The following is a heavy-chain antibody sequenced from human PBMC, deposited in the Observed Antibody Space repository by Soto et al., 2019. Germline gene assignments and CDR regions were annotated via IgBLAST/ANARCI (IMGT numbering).Heavy chain of an antibody. D-gene: IGHD6-19*01. J-gene: IGHJ3*02. CDR1: GGSISSSNW. CDR2: IYHSGST. V-gene: IGHV4-4*02. Sequence: SETLSLTCAVSGGSISSSNWWSWVRQPPGKGLEWIGEIYHSGSTNYNPSLKSRVTISVDKSKNQFSLKLSSVTAADTAVYYCARVPPYSRGWTDAFDIWCQGTMVTVSS. CDR3: ARVPPYSRGWTDAFDI.